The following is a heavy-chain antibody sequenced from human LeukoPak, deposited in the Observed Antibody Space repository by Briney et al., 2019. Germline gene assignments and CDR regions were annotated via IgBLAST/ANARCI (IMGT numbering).Heavy chain of an antibody. CDR1: GYAFTGYY. D-gene: IGHD3-10*01. CDR3: ARERGDNWFDP. Sequence: GASVKVSCKASGYAFTGYYMHWVRQAPGQGLEWMGWINPNSGGTNYAQKFQGWVTMTRDTSISTAYMELSRLRSDDTAVYYCARERGDNWFDPWRQGTLVTVSS. CDR2: INPNSGGT. J-gene: IGHJ5*02. V-gene: IGHV1-2*04.